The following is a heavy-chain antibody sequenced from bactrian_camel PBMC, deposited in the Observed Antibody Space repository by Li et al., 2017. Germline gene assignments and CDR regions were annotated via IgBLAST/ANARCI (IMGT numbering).Heavy chain of an antibody. CDR1: GLTLDANS. V-gene: IGHV3S36*01. J-gene: IGHJ4*01. D-gene: IGHD2*01. CDR3: AADLVPLWSWVFTY. CDR2: INGMTGIT. Sequence: DVQLVESGGGLVQAGGSLRLSCRVSGLTLDANSMSWVRQAPGKGLEWVSSINGMTGITYYADSVKGRFTISRDDAKNTVYLQMNSLKPEDTAVYYCAADLVPLWSWVFTYWGQGTQVTVS.